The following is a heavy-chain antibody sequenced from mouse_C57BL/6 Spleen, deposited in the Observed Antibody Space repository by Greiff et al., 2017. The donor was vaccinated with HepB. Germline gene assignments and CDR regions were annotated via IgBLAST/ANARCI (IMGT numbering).Heavy chain of an antibody. CDR1: GYTFTSYW. CDR2: IDPSDSET. V-gene: IGHV1-52*01. Sequence: QVQLQQPGAELVRPGSSVKLSCKASGYTFTSYWMHWVKQRPIQGLEWIGNIDPSDSETHYNQKFKDKATLTVDKSSSTAYMQLSSLTSEDSAVYYCASTTYSNYGGEFDYWGQGTTLTVSS. CDR3: ASTTYSNYGGEFDY. D-gene: IGHD2-5*01. J-gene: IGHJ2*01.